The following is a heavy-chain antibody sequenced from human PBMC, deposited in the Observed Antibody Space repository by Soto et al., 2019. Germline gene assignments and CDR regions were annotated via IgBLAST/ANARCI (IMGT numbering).Heavy chain of an antibody. J-gene: IGHJ1*01. CDR1: GFTFSRYS. Sequence: LRLSCAASGFTFSRYSMNWVRQAPGKGLEWVSSISSSSSYIYYADSVKGRFTISRDNAKNSLYLQMNSLRAEDTAVYYCARDNVVCQLERYFQHWGQGTLVTVSS. CDR3: ARDNVVCQLERYFQH. D-gene: IGHD6-6*01. CDR2: ISSSSSYI. V-gene: IGHV3-21*01.